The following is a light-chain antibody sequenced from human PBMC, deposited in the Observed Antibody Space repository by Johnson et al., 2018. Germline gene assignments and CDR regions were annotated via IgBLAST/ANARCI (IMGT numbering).Light chain of an antibody. CDR1: SSNIGNNY. CDR3: GTWDSSLSAGNV. V-gene: IGLV1-51*02. Sequence: QSVLTQPPSVSAAPGQKVTISCSGSSSNIGNNYVSWYQQLPGTAPKLLIYENNKRPSGIPDRFSGSKSGPSATLDITGLPTGDEADYYCGTWDSSLSAGNVFGTGTKVTVL. CDR2: ENN. J-gene: IGLJ1*01.